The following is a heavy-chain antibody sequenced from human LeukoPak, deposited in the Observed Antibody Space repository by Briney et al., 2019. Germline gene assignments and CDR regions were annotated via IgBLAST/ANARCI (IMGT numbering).Heavy chain of an antibody. V-gene: IGHV1-2*02. CDR3: ARDLRAEEY. J-gene: IGHJ4*02. CDR1: GYTFTIYF. Sequence: GASVTVSCKASGYTFTIYFMHWVRLAPGQGLEWMGWINPNSGGTNYAQKFQGRVTMTRDTSISTAYMELSRLRSDDTAVYYCARDLRAEEYWGQGTLVTVSS. CDR2: INPNSGGT.